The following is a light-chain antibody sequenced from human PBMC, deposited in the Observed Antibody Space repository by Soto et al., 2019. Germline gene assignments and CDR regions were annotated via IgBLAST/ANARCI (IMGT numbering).Light chain of an antibody. CDR1: QGISSY. V-gene: IGKV1-9*01. Sequence: DIQLTQSPSFLSASVGDRVTITCRASQGISSYLAWYQQKPGKAPKLLIYAASTLQSGVPSRFSGSGSGTEFTLAISSLQPKDFATYYCQHLNSYPQFTVGPGTKVDTK. CDR2: AAS. J-gene: IGKJ3*01. CDR3: QHLNSYPQFT.